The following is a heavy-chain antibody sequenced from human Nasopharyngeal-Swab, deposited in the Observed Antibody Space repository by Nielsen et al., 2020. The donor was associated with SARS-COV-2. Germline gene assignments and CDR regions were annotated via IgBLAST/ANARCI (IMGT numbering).Heavy chain of an antibody. J-gene: IGHJ4*02. V-gene: IGHV3-23*01. Sequence: WIRQPPGKGLEWVSAISGSGGSTYYADSVKGRFTISRDNSKNTLYLQMNSLRAEDTAVYYCTRESCSDGNCYWGDYFDLWGQGTLVTVSS. CDR3: TRESCSDGNCYWGDYFDL. CDR2: ISGSGGST. D-gene: IGHD2-15*01.